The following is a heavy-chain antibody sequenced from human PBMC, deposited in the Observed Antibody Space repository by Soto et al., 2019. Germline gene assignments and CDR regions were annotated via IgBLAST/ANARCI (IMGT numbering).Heavy chain of an antibody. D-gene: IGHD5-12*01. V-gene: IGHV2-5*02. J-gene: IGHJ4*02. CDR2: IYWDDDK. CDR1: GFSLSTSGVG. CDR3: AHRPPGYSGHTWFDY. Sequence: SGPTLVNPTQTLTLTCTFSGFSLSTSGVGVGWIRQPPGKALEWLALIYWDDDKRYSPSLRSRLTITKDTSKNQVVLTMTNMDPVDTATYYCAHRPPGYSGHTWFDYWGQGTLVTVSS.